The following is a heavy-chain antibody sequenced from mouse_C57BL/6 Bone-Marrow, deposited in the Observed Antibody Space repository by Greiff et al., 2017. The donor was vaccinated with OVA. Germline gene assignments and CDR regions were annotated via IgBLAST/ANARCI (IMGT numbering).Heavy chain of an antibody. J-gene: IGHJ2*01. D-gene: IGHD5-5*01. Sequence: QVQLQQSGAELVRPGASVTLSCKASGYTFTDYEMHWVKQTPVHGLEWIGAIDPETGGTAYNQKFKGKAILTADKSSSTAYMELRSLTSEDSAVYYCTRDYPYYVDYWGQGTTLTVSS. CDR3: TRDYPYYVDY. CDR2: IDPETGGT. CDR1: GYTFTDYE. V-gene: IGHV1-15*01.